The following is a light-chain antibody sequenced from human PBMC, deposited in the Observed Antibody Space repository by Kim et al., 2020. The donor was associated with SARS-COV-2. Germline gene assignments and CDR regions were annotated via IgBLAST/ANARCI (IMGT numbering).Light chain of an antibody. CDR3: LQHNTYPIT. V-gene: IGKV1-17*01. J-gene: IGKJ5*01. CDR2: GAS. CDR1: QDVGND. Sequence: DRVTLACRASQDVGNDLGWYQQNPGRVPRRLIYGASSLQSRVPSRFSGSGSGTEFTLTISSLQPEDFATYFCLQHNTYPITFGQGARLEIK.